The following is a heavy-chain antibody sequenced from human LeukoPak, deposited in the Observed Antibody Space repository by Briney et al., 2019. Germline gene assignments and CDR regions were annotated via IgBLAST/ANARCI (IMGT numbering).Heavy chain of an antibody. V-gene: IGHV5-51*01. D-gene: IGHD1-20*01. CDR1: GYTFTSYW. CDR2: IFPGDSAT. Sequence: GESLKISCKGSGYTFTSYWIVWVRQMPGKGPEWMGMIFPGDSATKYSPSFEGQITISADQSISSAYLQWSSLKASDTAIYYCARLRDNWEDYWGQGTLVTVSS. J-gene: IGHJ4*02. CDR3: ARLRDNWEDY.